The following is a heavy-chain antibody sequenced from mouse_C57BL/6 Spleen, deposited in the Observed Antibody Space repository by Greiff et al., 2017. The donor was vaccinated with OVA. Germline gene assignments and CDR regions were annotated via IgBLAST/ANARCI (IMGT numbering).Heavy chain of an antibody. Sequence: QVQLKQPGAELVKPGASVKLSCKASGYTFTSYWMHWVKQRPGRGLEWIGRIDPNSGGTKYNEKFKSKATLTVDKPSSTAYMQLSSLTSEDSAVYYCARDTTVWYFDVWGTGTTVTVSS. J-gene: IGHJ1*03. CDR1: GYTFTSYW. D-gene: IGHD1-1*01. CDR2: IDPNSGGT. V-gene: IGHV1-72*01. CDR3: ARDTTVWYFDV.